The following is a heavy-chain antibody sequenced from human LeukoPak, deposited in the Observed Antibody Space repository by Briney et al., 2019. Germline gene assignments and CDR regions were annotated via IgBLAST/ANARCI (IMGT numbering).Heavy chain of an antibody. J-gene: IGHJ4*02. CDR3: ARSATYYDFWSGFRWDY. V-gene: IGHV1-46*01. CDR1: GYTFTRYN. D-gene: IGHD3-3*01. Sequence: ASVKVSCKASGYTFTRYNMHWVRQAPGQGLEWMGIINPSDGSTSYAQKFQGRVTMTRDMSTSTVYMELSSLRSEDTAVYYCARSATYYDFWSGFRWDYWGQGTLVTVSS. CDR2: INPSDGST.